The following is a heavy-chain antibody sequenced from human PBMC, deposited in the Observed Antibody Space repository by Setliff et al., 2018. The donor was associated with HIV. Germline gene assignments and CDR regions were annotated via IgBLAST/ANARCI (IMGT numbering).Heavy chain of an antibody. CDR2: IYSTGST. CDR3: ARQPLYNDYDWRSYYFDY. Sequence: SETLSLTCTVSGASITSHYWSWIRQSPGRELEWIGYIYSTGSTNYNPSLQSRVSISMVASRNQFSLKVTSVTAADTAVYYCARQPLYNDYDWRSYYFDYWGQGSLVTVSS. D-gene: IGHD5-12*01. CDR1: GASITSHY. V-gene: IGHV4-59*08. J-gene: IGHJ4*02.